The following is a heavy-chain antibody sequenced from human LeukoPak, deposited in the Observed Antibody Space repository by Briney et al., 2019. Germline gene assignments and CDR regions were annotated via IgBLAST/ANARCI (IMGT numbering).Heavy chain of an antibody. CDR2: IKQDGSEK. J-gene: IGHJ5*02. D-gene: IGHD2-2*01. V-gene: IGHV3-7*01. Sequence: GGSLRLSCAASGFTFSSYWMSWVRQAPGKGLEWVANIKQDGSEKYYVDSVKGRFTISRDNAKNSLYLQMNSLRAEDTAVYYCARAADIVVVPAAIPYWFDPWGQGTLFTVSS. CDR3: ARAADIVVVPAAIPYWFDP. CDR1: GFTFSSYW.